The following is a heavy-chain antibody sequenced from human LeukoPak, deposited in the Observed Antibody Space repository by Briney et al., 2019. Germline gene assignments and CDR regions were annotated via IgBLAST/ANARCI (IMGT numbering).Heavy chain of an antibody. CDR2: ISPSGDIT. Sequence: GGSLRLSCAASGFTFRKHGMNWGRQAPGKGLEWVSGISPSGDITYYADSVKGRFTISRDNSKNTLYLEVISLTAEDTAIYYCATYRQVLLPFESWGQGTLVTVSS. CDR1: GFTFRKHG. CDR3: ATYRQVLLPFES. J-gene: IGHJ4*02. D-gene: IGHD2-8*02. V-gene: IGHV3-23*01.